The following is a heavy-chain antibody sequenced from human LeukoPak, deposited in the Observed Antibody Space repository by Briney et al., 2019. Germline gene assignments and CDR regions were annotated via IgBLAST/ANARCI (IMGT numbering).Heavy chain of an antibody. CDR3: TRGTSSGFDY. Sequence: GGPLRLSCAASGFIFSGSAMDWVRQASGKGLEWVGRVRSKANNHATTYAAALKGRFNISRDDSKNTIYLEMNSLKAEDTAVYYCTRGTSSGFDYWGRGTLVTVSS. V-gene: IGHV3-73*01. CDR2: VRSKANNHAT. J-gene: IGHJ4*02. D-gene: IGHD6-19*01. CDR1: GFIFSGSA.